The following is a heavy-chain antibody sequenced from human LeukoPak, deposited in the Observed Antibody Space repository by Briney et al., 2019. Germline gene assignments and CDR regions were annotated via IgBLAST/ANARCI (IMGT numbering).Heavy chain of an antibody. V-gene: IGHV5-51*01. D-gene: IGHD2-21*02. Sequence: GESLKISFKGSGYRFTSYWIGWVRQMPGKGLEWMGIIYPGDSDTRYSPSFQGQVTISAGKSISTAYLQWSSLKASDTAMYYCARHRYCGGDCYPYDYWGQGTLVTVSS. CDR3: ARHRYCGGDCYPYDY. CDR1: GYRFTSYW. CDR2: IYPGDSDT. J-gene: IGHJ4*02.